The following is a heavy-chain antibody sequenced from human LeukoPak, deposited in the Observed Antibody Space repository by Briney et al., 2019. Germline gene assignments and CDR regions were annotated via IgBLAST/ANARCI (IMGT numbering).Heavy chain of an antibody. Sequence: SETLSLTCTVSGGSISSYYWSWIRQPPGKGLEWIGYIYYSGSTNYNPSLKSRVTISVDTSKNQFSLKLSSVTAADTAAYYCARDGGEGNYDSSGYFDYWGQGTLVTVSS. CDR1: GGSISSYY. CDR2: IYYSGST. V-gene: IGHV4-59*01. D-gene: IGHD3-22*01. CDR3: ARDGGEGNYDSSGYFDY. J-gene: IGHJ4*02.